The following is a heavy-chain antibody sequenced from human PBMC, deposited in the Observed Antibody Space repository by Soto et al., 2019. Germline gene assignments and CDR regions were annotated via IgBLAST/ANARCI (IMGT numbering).Heavy chain of an antibody. Sequence: SETLSPTCTVSGGSISSYYWSWIRQPPGKGLEWIGYIYYSGSTNYNPSLKSRVTISVDTSKNQFSLKLSSVTAADTAVYYCARVGGGDSQFYYYYYYMDVWGKGTTVTVSS. J-gene: IGHJ6*03. CDR1: GGSISSYY. CDR2: IYYSGST. V-gene: IGHV4-59*01. D-gene: IGHD2-21*01. CDR3: ARVGGGDSQFYYYYYYMDV.